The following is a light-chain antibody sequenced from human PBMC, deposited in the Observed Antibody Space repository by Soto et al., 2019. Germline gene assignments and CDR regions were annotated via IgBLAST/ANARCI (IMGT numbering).Light chain of an antibody. CDR2: DAS. CDR3: QQFNNYPPYT. CDR1: QGISSA. V-gene: IGKV1D-13*01. Sequence: AIQLTQSPSSLSASVGDRVTITCRASQGISSALAWYQQKPGKAPKLLIYDASSLESGVPSRFSGSGSGTDFTLTISSLQPEDFATYYWQQFNNYPPYTCGQGTKLEIK. J-gene: IGKJ2*01.